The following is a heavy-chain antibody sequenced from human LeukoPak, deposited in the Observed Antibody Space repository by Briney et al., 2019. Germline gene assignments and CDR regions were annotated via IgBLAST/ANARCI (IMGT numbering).Heavy chain of an antibody. D-gene: IGHD3-3*01. Sequence: GGSLRLSCAASGFTFSSYWMSWVRQAPGKGLEWVANIKQDGSEKYYVDSVKGRFTISRDNAKNSLYMQMNSLRAEDTAVYYCARLDDFWSGYWGNYYYYMDVWGKGTTVTVSS. J-gene: IGHJ6*03. V-gene: IGHV3-7*01. CDR3: ARLDDFWSGYWGNYYYYMDV. CDR2: IKQDGSEK. CDR1: GFTFSSYW.